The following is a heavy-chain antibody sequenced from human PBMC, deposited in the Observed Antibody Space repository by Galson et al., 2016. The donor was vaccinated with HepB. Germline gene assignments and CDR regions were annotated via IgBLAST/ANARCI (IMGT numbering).Heavy chain of an antibody. V-gene: IGHV3-49*04. Sequence: SLRLSCAASGFNFGDRGMSWVRQAPGKGLEWIGLIRSTRYGETTEYAASVRGRVTVSRDDSKNIAYLQMNSLKIEDTAVYYCSRATNARIGWFFDYWGQGNLVTVSS. CDR2: IRSTRYGETT. CDR1: GFNFGDRG. D-gene: IGHD2-8*01. CDR3: SRATNARIGWFFDY. J-gene: IGHJ4*02.